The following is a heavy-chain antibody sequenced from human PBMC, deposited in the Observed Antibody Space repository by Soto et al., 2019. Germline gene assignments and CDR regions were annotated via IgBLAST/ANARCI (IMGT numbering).Heavy chain of an antibody. D-gene: IGHD3-22*01. Sequence: GGSLRLSCAASGFTFDDYAMHWVRQAPGKGLEWVSYISSSSSTIYYADSVKGRFTISRDNAKNSLYLQMNGLRAEDTAVYYCARGYYDSSGYYWVFDYWGQGTLVTVSS. V-gene: IGHV3-48*01. CDR3: ARGYYDSSGYYWVFDY. CDR1: GFTFDDYA. CDR2: ISSSSSTI. J-gene: IGHJ4*02.